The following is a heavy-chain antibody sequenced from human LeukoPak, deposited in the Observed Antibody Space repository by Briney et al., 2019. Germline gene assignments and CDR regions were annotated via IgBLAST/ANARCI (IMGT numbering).Heavy chain of an antibody. V-gene: IGHV1-2*02. CDR3: ATSYVWGSYRPNPFHF. CDR1: GYTFTGYY. CDR2: INPNSGGT. J-gene: IGHJ4*02. D-gene: IGHD3-16*02. Sequence: GASVTVSSKASGYTFTGYYMHWVRQAPGQGLEWMGWINPNSGGTNYAQKFQGRVTMTRDTSISTAYMELSRLRSDDTAVYYCATSYVWGSYRPNPFHFLCQGNLVTVSS.